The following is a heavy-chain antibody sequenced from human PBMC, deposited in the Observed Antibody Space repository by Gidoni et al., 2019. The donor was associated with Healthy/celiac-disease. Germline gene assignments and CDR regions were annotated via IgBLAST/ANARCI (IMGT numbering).Heavy chain of an antibody. CDR2: IYHSGST. Sequence: QVQLQESGPGLVKPSETLSLTCAVSGYSLSSGYYWGWIRQPPGKGLEWIGSIYHSGSTYYNPSRKSRVTISVDTSKNQFSLKLSSVTAADTAVYYCARDREYGETVWFDPWGQGTLVTVSS. CDR3: ARDREYGETVWFDP. D-gene: IGHD4-17*01. CDR1: GYSLSSGYY. J-gene: IGHJ5*02. V-gene: IGHV4-38-2*02.